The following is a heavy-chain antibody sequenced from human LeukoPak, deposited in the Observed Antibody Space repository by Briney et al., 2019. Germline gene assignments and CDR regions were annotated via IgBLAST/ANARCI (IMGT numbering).Heavy chain of an antibody. Sequence: SETLSLTCAVSGGSISSYYWSWIRQPPGKGLEWIGYIYTSGSTNYNPSLKSRVTISVDTSKNQFSLKLSSVTAADTAVYYCARAYYDFWSGNYYYYYMDVWGKGTTVTVSS. J-gene: IGHJ6*03. CDR1: GGSISSYY. D-gene: IGHD3-3*01. CDR3: ARAYYDFWSGNYYYYYMDV. V-gene: IGHV4-4*09. CDR2: IYTSGST.